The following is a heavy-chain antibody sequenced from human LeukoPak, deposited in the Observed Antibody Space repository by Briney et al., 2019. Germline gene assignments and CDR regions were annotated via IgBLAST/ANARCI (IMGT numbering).Heavy chain of an antibody. V-gene: IGHV3-53*01. CDR3: ARGYRDFDY. CDR2: IYSGGST. J-gene: IGHJ4*02. CDR1: GFTVSSSY. Sequence: PGASLRLSCAVSGFTVSSSYMSWVRQAPGKGLEWVSVIYSGGSTYYADSVKGRFTISRDNSKNTLYLQMNSLRAEDTAVYYCARGYRDFDYWGQGTLVTVSS. D-gene: IGHD1-14*01.